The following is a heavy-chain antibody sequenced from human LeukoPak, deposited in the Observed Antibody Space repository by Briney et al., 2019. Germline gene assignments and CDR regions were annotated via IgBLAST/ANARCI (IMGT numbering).Heavy chain of an antibody. Sequence: SQTLSLTCAVYGGSFGGYYWSWIRQPPGKGLEWIGEINHSGSTNYNPSLKSRVTISVDTSKNQFSLKLSSVTAPDTAVYYCARGRNYDYVWGSYRYTKHFDYWGQGTLVTVSS. V-gene: IGHV4-34*01. CDR2: INHSGST. CDR1: GGSFGGYY. J-gene: IGHJ4*02. CDR3: ARGRNYDYVWGSYRYTKHFDY. D-gene: IGHD3-16*02.